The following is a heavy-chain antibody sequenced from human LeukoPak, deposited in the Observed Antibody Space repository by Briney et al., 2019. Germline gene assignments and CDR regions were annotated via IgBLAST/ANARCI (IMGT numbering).Heavy chain of an antibody. J-gene: IGHJ4*02. CDR1: GFTFSSHD. D-gene: IGHD6-19*01. V-gene: IGHV3-30*18. Sequence: GGSLRLSCAASGFTFSSHDMHWVRQAPGKGLEWVSFISYDGGKKDYADSVKGRFTISRENSKNTLYLQTNSLRAEDTAVYYCAKDAVAGTSVGLFDYWGQGTLVTVSS. CDR2: ISYDGGKK. CDR3: AKDAVAGTSVGLFDY.